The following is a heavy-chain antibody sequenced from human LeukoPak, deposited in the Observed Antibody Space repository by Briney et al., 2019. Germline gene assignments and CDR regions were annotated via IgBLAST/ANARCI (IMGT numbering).Heavy chain of an antibody. Sequence: QSGGSLRLSCAASGFTFDDYAMHWVRQAPGKGLEWVSGISWNSGSIGYADSVKGRFTISRDNAKNSLYLQMNSLRAEDTAVYYCARGGLTITMFGVPIIRNFDYWGQGTLVTVSS. V-gene: IGHV3-9*01. CDR2: ISWNSGSI. CDR3: ARGGLTITMFGVPIIRNFDY. J-gene: IGHJ4*02. CDR1: GFTFDDYA. D-gene: IGHD3-3*01.